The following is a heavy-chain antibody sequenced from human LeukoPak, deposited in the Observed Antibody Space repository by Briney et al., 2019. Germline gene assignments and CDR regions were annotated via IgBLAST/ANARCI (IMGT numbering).Heavy chain of an antibody. CDR3: ARAHGDYPADY. J-gene: IGHJ4*02. V-gene: IGHV4-61*01. CDR2: IYYSGST. Sequence: PSETLSLTCTVSGDSMSTGYYWSWIRQPPGKGLEWIGYIYYSGSTNYNPSLKSRVTISVDTSKNQLSLKLSSVTAADTAVYYCARAHGDYPADYWGQGTLVTVSS. D-gene: IGHD4-17*01. CDR1: GDSMSTGYY.